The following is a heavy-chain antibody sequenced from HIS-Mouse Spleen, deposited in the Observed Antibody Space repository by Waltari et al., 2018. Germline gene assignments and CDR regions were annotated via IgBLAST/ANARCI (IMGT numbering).Heavy chain of an antibody. D-gene: IGHD6-13*01. CDR2: IYYSGRT. Sequence: QLQLHESGPGLVKPSETLSLTCTVSGGSLSSSSYYWGWIRQPPGKGLEWIGSIYYSGRTYYNPSLKSRVTISVDTSKNQFSLKLSSVTAADTAVYYCAREIPYSSSWYDWYFDLWGRGTLVTVSS. V-gene: IGHV4-39*07. CDR3: AREIPYSSSWYDWYFDL. J-gene: IGHJ2*01. CDR1: GGSLSSSSYY.